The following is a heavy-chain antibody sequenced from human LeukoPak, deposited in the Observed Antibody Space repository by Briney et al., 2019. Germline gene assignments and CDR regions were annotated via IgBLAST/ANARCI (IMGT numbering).Heavy chain of an antibody. V-gene: IGHV3-11*01. CDR1: GFTFSDYY. Sequence: GSLKLSCAASGFTFSDYYMSWIRQAPGKGLEWVSYISSSGSTIYYADSVKGRFTISRDNAKNSLYLQMNSLRAEDTAVYYCARECSGGSCYPDYWGQGTLVTVSS. CDR3: ARECSGGSCYPDY. D-gene: IGHD2-15*01. CDR2: ISSSGSTI. J-gene: IGHJ4*02.